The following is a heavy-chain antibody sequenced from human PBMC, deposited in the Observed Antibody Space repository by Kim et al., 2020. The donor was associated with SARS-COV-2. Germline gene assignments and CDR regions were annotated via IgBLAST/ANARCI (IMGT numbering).Heavy chain of an antibody. V-gene: IGHV3-30*04. J-gene: IGHJ6*02. CDR3: ARDNIGWEPLSGSRRRPYFYYAMDV. Sequence: GGSLRLSCAATGFTFRSYAMHWVRQAPGKGLAWVAVTSFDGSILYYADSVKGRFTISRDNSKNTLYLQMSSLRAEDTAVYYCARDNIGWEPLSGSRRRPYFYYAMDVWGQGTTVTVSS. CDR2: TSFDGSIL. CDR1: GFTFRSYA. D-gene: IGHD1-26*01.